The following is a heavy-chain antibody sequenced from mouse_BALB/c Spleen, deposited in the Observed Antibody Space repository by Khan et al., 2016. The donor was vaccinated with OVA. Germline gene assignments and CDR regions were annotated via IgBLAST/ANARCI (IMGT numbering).Heavy chain of an antibody. CDR3: AKTGYAMDY. D-gene: IGHD4-1*01. CDR1: GFSLSSFG. CDR2: IWAGGST. J-gene: IGHJ4*01. V-gene: IGHV2-9*02. Sequence: QVQLKQSGPGLVAPSQSLSITCTVPGFSLSSFGVHWVSQPPGKGLEWLGLIWAGGSTNYNSALTSILSISKDNTKSQVFLKMNSLQTEDTAMYYCAKTGYAMDYWGQGTSVTVSS.